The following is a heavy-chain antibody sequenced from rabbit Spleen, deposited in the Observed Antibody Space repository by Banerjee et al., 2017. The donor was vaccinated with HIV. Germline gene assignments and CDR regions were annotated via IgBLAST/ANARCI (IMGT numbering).Heavy chain of an antibody. CDR3: ARETSSGWGVVLYYFSL. D-gene: IGHD4-1*01. V-gene: IGHV1S45*01. CDR2: VNGGGSGTT. Sequence: QEQLVESGGGLVQPGASLTLTCIASGVSFSGSSYMCWVRQAPGKGLEWIACVNGGGSGTTHYATWAKGRFTVSKTSSTTVTLQVTSLTAADTATYFCARETSSGWGVVLYYFSLWGPGTLVTVS. CDR1: GVSFSGSSY. J-gene: IGHJ4*01.